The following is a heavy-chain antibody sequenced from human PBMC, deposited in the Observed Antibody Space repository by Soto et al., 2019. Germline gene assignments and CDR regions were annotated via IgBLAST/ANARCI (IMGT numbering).Heavy chain of an antibody. CDR2: IWYDGSNK. CDR3: ARDRGGQQLTPIDY. J-gene: IGHJ4*02. V-gene: IGHV3-33*01. Sequence: QVQLVESVGGVVQPGRSLRLSCAASGFTFSSYGMHWVRQAPGKGLEWVAVIWYDGSNKYYADSVKGRFTISRDNSKNTLYLQMNSLRAEDTAVYYCARDRGGQQLTPIDYWGQGTLVTVSS. D-gene: IGHD6-13*01. CDR1: GFTFSSYG.